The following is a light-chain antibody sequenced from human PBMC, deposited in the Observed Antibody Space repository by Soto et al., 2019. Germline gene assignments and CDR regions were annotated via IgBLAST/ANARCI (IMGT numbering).Light chain of an antibody. CDR1: SSDVGGYNY. V-gene: IGLV2-14*01. J-gene: IGLJ7*01. CDR2: EVS. CDR3: AAWDDSLSGAV. Sequence: QSVLTQPASVSGSPGQSITISCTGTSSDVGGYNYVSWYQQHPGKAPKLMIYEVSNRPSGVSNRFSGSKSGNTASLTISGLQAEDEADYYCAAWDDSLSGAVFGGGTQLTVL.